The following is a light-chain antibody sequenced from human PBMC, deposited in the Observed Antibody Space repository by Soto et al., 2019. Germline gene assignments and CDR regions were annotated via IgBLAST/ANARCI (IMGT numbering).Light chain of an antibody. CDR1: NSKIGSNT. V-gene: IGLV1-44*01. CDR2: SNN. CDR3: AAWDDSLNRYV. J-gene: IGLJ1*01. Sequence: QSVLTQPPSASGTPGQRVTISCSGSNSKIGSNTVNWYQQLPGTAPKLLIYSNNQRPSGVPDRFSGSKSGTSASLAISGLQSEDEADYYCAAWDDSLNRYVFGTGTKVTVL.